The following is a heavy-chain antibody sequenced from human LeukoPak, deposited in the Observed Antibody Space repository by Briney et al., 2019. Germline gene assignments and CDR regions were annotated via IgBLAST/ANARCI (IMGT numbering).Heavy chain of an antibody. CDR1: GYTFTSYG. D-gene: IGHD1-20*01. CDR2: IIPIFGTP. V-gene: IGHV1-69*06. Sequence: GASVKVSCKASGYTFTSYGISWVRQAPGRGLEWMAGIIPIFGTPIYAQRFQGRVTITADKSTSTAYMELRSLRSEDTAVYYCARAHNWEGPKGDWGQGTMVIVSS. J-gene: IGHJ3*01. CDR3: ARAHNWEGPKGD.